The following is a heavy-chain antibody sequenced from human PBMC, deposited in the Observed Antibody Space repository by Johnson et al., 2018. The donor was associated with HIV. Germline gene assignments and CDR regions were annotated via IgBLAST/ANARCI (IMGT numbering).Heavy chain of an antibody. D-gene: IGHD2-2*01. CDR1: GFTFSSYG. CDR2: IYSGGST. Sequence: QVQLVESGGGVVQPGRSLRLSCAASGFTFSSYGMHWVRQAPGKGLEWVSVIYSGGSTYYADSVKGRFTISRDNSKNTLYLQMNSLRAEDTAVYYCAKDVIVVVPAAPDAFDIWGQGTMVTVSS. CDR3: AKDVIVVVPAAPDAFDI. V-gene: IGHV3-NL1*01. J-gene: IGHJ3*02.